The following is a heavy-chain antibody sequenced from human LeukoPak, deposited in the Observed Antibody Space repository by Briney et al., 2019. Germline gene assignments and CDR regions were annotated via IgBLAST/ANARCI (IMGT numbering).Heavy chain of an antibody. CDR2: FDPENGET. CDR1: GYTLTKLS. Sequence: GASVKVSCKVSGYTLTKLSMHWVRQAPGKGLEWRGGFDPENGETIYAQKFQGRVTMTEDTSTDTAYMELSSLRSEDTAVYYCATGYYDFWSGSRFALDIWGQGTMVTVSS. J-gene: IGHJ3*02. D-gene: IGHD3-3*01. V-gene: IGHV1-24*01. CDR3: ATGYYDFWSGSRFALDI.